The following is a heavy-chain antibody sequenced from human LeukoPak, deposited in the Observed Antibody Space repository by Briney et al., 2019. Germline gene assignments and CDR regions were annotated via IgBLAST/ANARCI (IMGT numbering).Heavy chain of an antibody. V-gene: IGHV3-20*04. J-gene: IGHJ4*02. CDR3: AKEYYDSSGYGFGFDY. CDR2: INWNGGST. Sequence: GGSLRLSCAASGFTFDDYGMSWVRQAPGKGLEWVSGINWNGGSTGYADSVKGRFTISRDNAKNSLYLQMNSLRAEDMALYYCAKEYYDSSGYGFGFDYWGQGTLVTVSS. CDR1: GFTFDDYG. D-gene: IGHD3-22*01.